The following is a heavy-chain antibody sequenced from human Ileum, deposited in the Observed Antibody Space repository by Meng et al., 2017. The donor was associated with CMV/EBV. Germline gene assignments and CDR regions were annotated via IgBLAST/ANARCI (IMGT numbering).Heavy chain of an antibody. D-gene: IGHD6-13*01. CDR3: SRDSRYLGGMDV. CDR1: GGSVSSGSYY. Sequence: GSLRLSCTVSGGSVSSGSYYWSWIRQSPGKGLEWIGYIYYSGSTNYNPSLKSRVTISVDTSKNQFSLKLRSVTAADTAVYYCSRDSRYLGGMDVWGQGTTVTVSS. CDR2: IYYSGST. J-gene: IGHJ6*02. V-gene: IGHV4-61*01.